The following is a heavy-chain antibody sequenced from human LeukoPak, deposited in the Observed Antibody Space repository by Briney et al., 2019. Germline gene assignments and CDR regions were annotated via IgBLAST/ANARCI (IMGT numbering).Heavy chain of an antibody. J-gene: IGHJ5*02. CDR2: ISYTGST. V-gene: IGHV4-59*01. Sequence: SETLSLTCTVSGGSISPYFWSWMRQTPGKGLEWIGYISYTGSTNYNPALKSRVTISVDTSKNQFSLQLTSVTAADTAVYYCARDDYRGVTNFDPWAQGTLVTVSS. CDR3: ARDDYRGVTNFDP. CDR1: GGSISPYF. D-gene: IGHD3-10*01.